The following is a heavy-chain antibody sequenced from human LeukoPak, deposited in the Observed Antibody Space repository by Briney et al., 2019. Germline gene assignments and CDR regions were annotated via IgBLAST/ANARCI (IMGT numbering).Heavy chain of an antibody. D-gene: IGHD2-2*01. CDR3: ARARGDIVVVPHAVGLMDV. Sequence: ASVKVSCKASGYTFTSYGISWVRQAPGQGLEWMGWISAYNGNTNYAQKLQGRVTMTTDTSTSTAYMELRSLRSDDTAVYYCARARGDIVVVPHAVGLMDVWGKGTTVTVSS. CDR1: GYTFTSYG. V-gene: IGHV1-18*01. CDR2: ISAYNGNT. J-gene: IGHJ6*04.